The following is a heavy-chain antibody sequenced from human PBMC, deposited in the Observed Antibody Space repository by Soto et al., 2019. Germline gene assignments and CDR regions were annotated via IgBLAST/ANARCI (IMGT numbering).Heavy chain of an antibody. CDR3: ARIIYDSSGYAALRGAFDI. D-gene: IGHD3-22*01. Sequence: GGSLRLSCAASGFTVSSNYMICVRQAPVKGLEWVSVIYSGGSTYYADSVKGRFTISRDNSKNTLYLHMNSLRAEDTAVYYCARIIYDSSGYAALRGAFDIWGQGTMVTVSS. CDR2: IYSGGST. J-gene: IGHJ3*02. V-gene: IGHV3-53*01. CDR1: GFTVSSNY.